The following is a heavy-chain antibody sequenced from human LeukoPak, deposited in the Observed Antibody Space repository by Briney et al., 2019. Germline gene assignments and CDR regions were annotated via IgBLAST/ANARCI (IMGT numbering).Heavy chain of an antibody. Sequence: ASVKVSCKASGYTFTGYYMHWVRQAPGQGLEWMGWINPNSGGTNYAQKFQGRVTMTRDTYISTAYMELSRLRSDDTAVYYCARAKGPGLDWFDPWGQGTLVTVSS. V-gene: IGHV1-2*02. CDR2: INPNSGGT. CDR1: GYTFTGYY. CDR3: ARAKGPGLDWFDP. J-gene: IGHJ5*02.